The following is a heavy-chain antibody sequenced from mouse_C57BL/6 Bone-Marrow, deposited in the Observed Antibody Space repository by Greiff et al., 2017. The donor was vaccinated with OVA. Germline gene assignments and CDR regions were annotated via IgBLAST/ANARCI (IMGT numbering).Heavy chain of an antibody. CDR1: GYTFTSYW. CDR2: IDPSDSYT. V-gene: IGHV1-69*01. CDR3: ASSYLLWYFGV. D-gene: IGHD5-5*01. Sequence: QVQLQQPGAELVMPGASVKLSCKASGYTFTSYWMHWVKQRPGQGLEWIGEIDPSDSYTNYNQKFKGKSTLTVDKSSSTAYMQLSSLTSEDSAVYYCASSYLLWYFGVWGTGPTVTVSS. J-gene: IGHJ1*03.